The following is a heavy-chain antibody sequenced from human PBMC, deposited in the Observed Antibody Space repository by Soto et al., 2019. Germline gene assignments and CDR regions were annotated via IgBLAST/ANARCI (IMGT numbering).Heavy chain of an antibody. J-gene: IGHJ4*02. V-gene: IGHV3-30*18. D-gene: IGHD3-10*01. CDR2: ISYDGSNK. CDR1: GFTFSSYG. Sequence: QVQLVESGGGVVQPGRSLRLSCAASGFTFSSYGMHWVRQAPGKGLEWVAVISYDGSNKYYADSVKGRFTISRDNSKNTLYLQMNSLRAEDTAVYYCAKGGNRYYYGSWSYYNDYWGQGTLVTVSS. CDR3: AKGGNRYYYGSWSYYNDY.